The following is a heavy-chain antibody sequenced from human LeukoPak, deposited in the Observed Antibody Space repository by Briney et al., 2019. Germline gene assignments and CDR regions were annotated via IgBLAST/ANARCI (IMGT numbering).Heavy chain of an antibody. CDR3: AKDIVYRTGTSGTFDY. J-gene: IGHJ4*02. V-gene: IGHV3-48*03. Sequence: GGSLTLSCSASGFTFSSYEMNWVRQAPGKGLEWVSYISSSGNTIYYADSVKGRFTISRDNAKNSLYLQMNRLRAEDAALYYCAKDIVYRTGTSGTFDYWGQGSLVTVSS. D-gene: IGHD1-1*01. CDR1: GFTFSSYE. CDR2: ISSSGNTI.